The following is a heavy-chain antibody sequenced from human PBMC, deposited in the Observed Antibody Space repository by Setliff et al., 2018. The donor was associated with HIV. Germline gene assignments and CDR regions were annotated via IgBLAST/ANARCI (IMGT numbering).Heavy chain of an antibody. CDR1: GGSFSDYQ. Sequence: SETLSLTCAVYGGSFSDYQWSWVRQSPGKGLEWIGQINYSGTTRYNPSLRSRVTMSIDTSKNQFSLTLRSVTAADTAIHYCALLYPYSGYLGYWGQGTLVTVSS. CDR2: INYSGTT. CDR3: ALLYPYSGYLGY. V-gene: IGHV4-34*01. D-gene: IGHD1-26*01. J-gene: IGHJ4*02.